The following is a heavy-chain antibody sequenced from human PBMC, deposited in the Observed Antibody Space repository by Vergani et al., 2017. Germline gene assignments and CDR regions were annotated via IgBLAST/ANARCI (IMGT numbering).Heavy chain of an antibody. CDR2: LSTTGGA. V-gene: IGHV4-4*09. Sequence: QAQLQESGPGLVKPSETLSLTCHVFGVSVTDYNCNWIRQAPGKGLEWIGSLSTTGGATHASDNPSLKSRVTISVDTSKSQFSLRLTSVTAADSAIYYGAEFTHSWQRADRWGQGLLVSVSS. D-gene: IGHD6-13*01. CDR3: AEFTHSWQRADR. CDR1: GVSVTDYN. J-gene: IGHJ5*02.